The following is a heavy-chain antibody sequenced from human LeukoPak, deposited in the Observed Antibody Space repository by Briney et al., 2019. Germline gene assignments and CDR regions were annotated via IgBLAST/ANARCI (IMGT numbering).Heavy chain of an antibody. CDR1: GFTFNSYW. D-gene: IGHD4-17*01. CDR3: ARGRLYGDYSY. J-gene: IGHJ4*02. Sequence: PGGSLRLSCAVSGFTFNSYWMNWVRQAPGKGLEWVSSISSSSSYIYYADSVKGRFTISRDNAKNSLYLQMNSLRAEDTAVYYCARGRLYGDYSYWGQGTLVTVSS. CDR2: ISSSSSYI. V-gene: IGHV3-21*01.